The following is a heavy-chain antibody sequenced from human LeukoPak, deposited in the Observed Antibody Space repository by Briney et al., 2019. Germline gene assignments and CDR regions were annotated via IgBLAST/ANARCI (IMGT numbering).Heavy chain of an antibody. Sequence: SETLSLTCSVSGGSISNYYWSWIRQPPGKGLEWIGNIYYTGSTNYNPSLRSRVTISIDTSKNQFSLKLSSVTAADTAVYYCAMYGDPSDYWGQGTLVTVSS. J-gene: IGHJ4*02. V-gene: IGHV4-59*12. CDR3: AMYGDPSDY. D-gene: IGHD4-17*01. CDR1: GGSISNYY. CDR2: IYYTGST.